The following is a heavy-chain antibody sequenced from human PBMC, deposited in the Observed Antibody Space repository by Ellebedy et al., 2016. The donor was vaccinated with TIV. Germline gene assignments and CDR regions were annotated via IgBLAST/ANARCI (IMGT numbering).Heavy chain of an antibody. Sequence: AASVKVSCKASGYTFTTYYMHWVRQAPGQGLEWMGIVITSGGHTNYAQKFQGRVTMTRDTATSTVYMELSSLTSEDTATYYCAREYKGGWWDYWGQGTLVTVSS. CDR2: VITSGGHT. D-gene: IGHD6-19*01. CDR1: GYTFTTYY. CDR3: AREYKGGWWDY. V-gene: IGHV1-46*01. J-gene: IGHJ4*02.